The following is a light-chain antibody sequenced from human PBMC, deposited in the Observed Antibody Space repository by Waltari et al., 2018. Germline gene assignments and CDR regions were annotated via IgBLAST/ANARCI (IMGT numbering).Light chain of an antibody. CDR2: EVS. J-gene: IGLJ2*01. Sequence: QSALTQPASVSGSPGQSITISCTGTSSDVVGYNYVSWYQHHPGKAPKLMIYEVSNRPSGVSNRFSGSKSGNTASLTISGLQAEDEADYYCSSYTSSSTVVFGGGTKLTVL. CDR3: SSYTSSSTVV. V-gene: IGLV2-14*01. CDR1: SSDVVGYNY.